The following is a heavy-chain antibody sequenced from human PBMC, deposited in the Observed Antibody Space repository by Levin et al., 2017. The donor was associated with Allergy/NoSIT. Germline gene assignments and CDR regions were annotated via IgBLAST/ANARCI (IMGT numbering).Heavy chain of an antibody. D-gene: IGHD2-2*01. V-gene: IGHV3-23*01. CDR2: ITAIGGGST. Sequence: SCVASGFTFSSYAMTWVRQAPGKGLDWVSSITAIGGGSTYYADPVKGRFTISRDNSRNTLHLQMNSLRAEDTAIYYCAKDPGVAAAPQGWAFDFWGPGTMVTVSS. CDR1: GFTFSSYA. CDR3: AKDPGVAAAPQGWAFDF. J-gene: IGHJ3*01.